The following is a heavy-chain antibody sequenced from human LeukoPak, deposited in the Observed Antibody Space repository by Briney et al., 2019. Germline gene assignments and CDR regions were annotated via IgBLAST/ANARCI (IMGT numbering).Heavy chain of an antibody. CDR2: IYHSGST. D-gene: IGHD2-21*02. CDR1: GYSISSGYY. V-gene: IGHV4-38-2*02. Sequence: SETLSLTCTVSGYSISSGYYWGWIRQPPGKGLEWIGSIYHSGSTYYNPSLKSRVTISVDTSKNQFSLNLRSVTAADTAVYYCARVRGDSPYSFDYWGQGTLVTVSS. CDR3: ARVRGDSPYSFDY. J-gene: IGHJ4*02.